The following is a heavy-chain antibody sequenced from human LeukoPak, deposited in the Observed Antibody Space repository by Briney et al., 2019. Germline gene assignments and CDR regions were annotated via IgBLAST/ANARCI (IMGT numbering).Heavy chain of an antibody. Sequence: RASVKVSCKASGYTFTSYGISWVRQAPGQGLEWMGWISAYNGNTNYAQKLQGRVTLTTDTSTSTAYMELRSLRSDDTAVYYCARDGRYDRSGYPRYWGQGTLVTVSS. V-gene: IGHV1-18*01. CDR2: ISAYNGNT. CDR1: GYTFTSYG. D-gene: IGHD3-22*01. J-gene: IGHJ4*02. CDR3: ARDGRYDRSGYPRY.